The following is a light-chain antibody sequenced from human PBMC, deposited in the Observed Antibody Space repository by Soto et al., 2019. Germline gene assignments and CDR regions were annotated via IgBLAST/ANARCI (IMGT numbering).Light chain of an antibody. J-gene: IGKJ4*01. CDR2: NAY. Sequence: IVMTQSPATLSVSPGEGATLYCRASQGIGTTLAWYQQKPGQTPRLLIYNAYIRATGVPARFSGSASGTEFTLTISSLQSEEFAVYYCQHYSDWPLTFGGGTKVDIK. CDR3: QHYSDWPLT. V-gene: IGKV3-15*01. CDR1: QGIGTT.